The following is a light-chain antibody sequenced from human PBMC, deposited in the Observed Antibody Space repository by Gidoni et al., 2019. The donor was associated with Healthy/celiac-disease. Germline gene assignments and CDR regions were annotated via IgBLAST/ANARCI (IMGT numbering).Light chain of an antibody. CDR1: QSISSW. Sequence: DILMTQSPSTLSASVGDRVTITCRASQSISSWLAWYQQKPGKAPKLLIYDASSLESGVPSRFSGSGSGTEFTLTISSLQPDDFATYYCQQYNSYSLYTLGQXTKLEIK. CDR2: DAS. J-gene: IGKJ2*01. CDR3: QQYNSYSLYT. V-gene: IGKV1-5*01.